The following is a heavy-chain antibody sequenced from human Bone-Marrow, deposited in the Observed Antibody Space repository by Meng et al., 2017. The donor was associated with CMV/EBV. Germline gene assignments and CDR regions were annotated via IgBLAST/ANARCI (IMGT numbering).Heavy chain of an antibody. D-gene: IGHD2/OR15-2a*01. CDR3: ARGQVQCSTINCHDYRFSGMDV. CDR2: MNPNRCNT. V-gene: IGHV1-8*01. CDR1: GYTFSYYD. Sequence: ASVKVSCKASGYTFSYYDIIWVRQASGQGLEWVGWMNPNRCNTAYAQKFQGRVTMTRDTSTSIAYMELSSLRSGDSAVYYCARGQVQCSTINCHDYRFSGMDVWGQGTTVTVSS. J-gene: IGHJ6*02.